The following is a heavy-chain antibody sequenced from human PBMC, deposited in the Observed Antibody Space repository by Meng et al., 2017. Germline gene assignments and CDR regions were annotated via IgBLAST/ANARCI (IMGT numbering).Heavy chain of an antibody. J-gene: IGHJ6*02. CDR3: ARQWGYPIYGMDV. CDR2: IYPGDSDT. Sequence: GSLRLSCKGSGYSFTSYWIGWVRQMPGKGLEWMGIIYPGDSDTRYSPSFQGQVTISADKSISTAYLQWSSMKASDTAMYYCARQWGYPIYGMDVWGQGTTVTVSS. D-gene: IGHD5-12*01. CDR1: GYSFTSYW. V-gene: IGHV5-51*01.